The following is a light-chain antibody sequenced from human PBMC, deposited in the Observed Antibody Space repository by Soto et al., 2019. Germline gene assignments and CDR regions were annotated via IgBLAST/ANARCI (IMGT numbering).Light chain of an antibody. Sequence: EIVMTQSPATLSVSPGERATLSCRASQSVGTNLAWYEQKHGQAPMLLIYGESTRATGIPATFSSSGSGTEFTVTISSLQSEDFAVFFCQKCNKWPPDRTFGGRTKVEIK. CDR2: GES. V-gene: IGKV3-15*01. CDR3: QKCNKWPPDRT. J-gene: IGKJ4*02. CDR1: QSVGTN.